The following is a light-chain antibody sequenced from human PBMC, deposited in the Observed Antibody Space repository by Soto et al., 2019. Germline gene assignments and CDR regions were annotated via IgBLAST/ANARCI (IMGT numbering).Light chain of an antibody. V-gene: IGLV2-8*01. CDR2: DVI. CDR1: SGSNE. Sequence: QSVLTQPPSASGSPGRSVLIACTGTSGSNEVSWYEQHPGRAPKLLIYDVIKRPSGVPDLFSGSKSGNTGSLTVSGLQAEDEADSFCFSFPTDWTPVFGTGPKVTVL. CDR3: FSFPTDWTPV. J-gene: IGLJ1*01.